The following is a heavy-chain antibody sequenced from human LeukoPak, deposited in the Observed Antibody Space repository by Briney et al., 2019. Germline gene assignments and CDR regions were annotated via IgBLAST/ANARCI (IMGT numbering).Heavy chain of an antibody. V-gene: IGHV3-30*18. CDR3: AKEILVCWWLVVEVPGCVDY. CDR2: ISYDGSNK. Sequence: PGGSLRLSCAASGFTFSSYGMRWVRQAPGKGLEWVAVISYDGSNKYYADSVKGRFTISRDNSKNTLYLQMNSLRAEDTAVYYCAKEILVCWWLVVEVPGCVDYWGRGTVVTVSS. J-gene: IGHJ4*02. D-gene: IGHD6-19*01. CDR1: GFTFSSYG.